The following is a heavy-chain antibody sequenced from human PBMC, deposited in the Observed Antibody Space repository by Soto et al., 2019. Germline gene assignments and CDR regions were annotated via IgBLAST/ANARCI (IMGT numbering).Heavy chain of an antibody. CDR2: IYYSGST. Sequence: SETLSLTCTVSGGSISSSSYYWGWIRQPPGKGLEWIGSIYYSGSTYYNPSLKSRVTISVDTSKNQFSLKLSSVTAADTAVYYCARHPRRSVVVVAATNWFEPWGQGTLVTVSS. V-gene: IGHV4-39*01. CDR3: ARHPRRSVVVVAATNWFEP. CDR1: GGSISSSSYY. J-gene: IGHJ5*02. D-gene: IGHD2-15*01.